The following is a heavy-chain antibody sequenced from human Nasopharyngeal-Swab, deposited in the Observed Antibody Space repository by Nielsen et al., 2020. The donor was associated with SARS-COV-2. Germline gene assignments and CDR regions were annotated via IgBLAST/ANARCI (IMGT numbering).Heavy chain of an antibody. J-gene: IGHJ3*02. Sequence: GESLKISCAASGFTFSSYSMNWVRQAPGKGLEWVAVIYSGGGTDYADSLKGRFTISRDISKNTLYLQINSLRAEDTAVYYCARGRAGDGYNYDAFDIWGQGTMVTVSS. D-gene: IGHD5-24*01. CDR2: IYSGGGT. CDR3: ARGRAGDGYNYDAFDI. V-gene: IGHV3-53*01. CDR1: GFTFSSYS.